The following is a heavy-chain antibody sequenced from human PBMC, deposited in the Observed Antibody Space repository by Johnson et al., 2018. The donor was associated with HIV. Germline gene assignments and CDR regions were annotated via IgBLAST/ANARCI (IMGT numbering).Heavy chain of an antibody. D-gene: IGHD6-25*01. J-gene: IGHJ3*02. V-gene: IGHV3-23*04. CDR2: ISGSGGST. CDR3: AKGGIDAFDI. Sequence: VQLVESGGGLVKPGGSLRLSCAASGFTFDDYGMSWVRQAPGKGLEWVSAISGSGGSTYYADSVKGRFTISRDDSKNTLYMQMNSLRAEDTAVYYCAKGGIDAFDIWGQGTMVTVSS. CDR1: GFTFDDYG.